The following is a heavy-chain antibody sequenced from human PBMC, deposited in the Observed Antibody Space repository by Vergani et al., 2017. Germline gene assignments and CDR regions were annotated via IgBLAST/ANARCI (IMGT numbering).Heavy chain of an antibody. D-gene: IGHD3-3*01. CDR1: GFTFSSYA. J-gene: IGHJ6*02. Sequence: EVQLLESGGGLVQPGGSLRLPCAASGFTFSSYAMSWVRQAPGKGLEWVSAISGSGGSTYYADSVKGRFTISRDNSKKTLYLQMNSLRAEDTAVYYCAKGDDLLRFLEWFPHYGMDVWGQGTTVTVSS. CDR3: AKGDDLLRFLEWFPHYGMDV. V-gene: IGHV3-23*01. CDR2: ISGSGGST.